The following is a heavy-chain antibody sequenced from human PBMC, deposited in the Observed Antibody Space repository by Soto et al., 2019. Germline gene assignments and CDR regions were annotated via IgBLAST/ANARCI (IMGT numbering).Heavy chain of an antibody. CDR3: ARGYCNSPSCSGRDWFDP. D-gene: IGHD2-2*01. V-gene: IGHV1-18*01. CDR2: VSTYNGDT. Sequence: QVHLVQSGAEVKEPGASVKVSCKASGYTFTTFGINWVRQAPGQGLEWMGWVSTYNGDTKYTPKLQGRVTMTTDTSTSTANMELRSLTSDDTAIYYCARGYCNSPSCSGRDWFDPWGQGTLVTVSP. J-gene: IGHJ5*02. CDR1: GYTFTTFG.